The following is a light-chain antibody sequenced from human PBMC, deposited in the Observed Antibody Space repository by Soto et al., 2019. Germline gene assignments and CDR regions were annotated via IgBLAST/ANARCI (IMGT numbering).Light chain of an antibody. CDR3: QQSYNTLPT. J-gene: IGKJ1*01. CDR2: AAS. Sequence: DIQMTQSPSSLSASVGDRVTITCRASQSISSYLNWYQQKPGKAPKLLIYAASTLQSGVPSRFSGSGSGTDFTLTISSLQPADFATYYCQQSYNTLPTFGQGTKLEIK. CDR1: QSISSY. V-gene: IGKV1-39*01.